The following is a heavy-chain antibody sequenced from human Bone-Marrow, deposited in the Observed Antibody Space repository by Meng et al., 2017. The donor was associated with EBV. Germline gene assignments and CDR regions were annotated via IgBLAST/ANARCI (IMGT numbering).Heavy chain of an antibody. CDR3: ASESGRGYTPDY. D-gene: IGHD3-10*01. Sequence: QVLLVQYGAEVKKTGSSVKVPCKTSGGTFNSDAISWVRQAPGQGLEWMGGLIPMLGAPNLAQKFQDRVTIIADKSTSTHYMELSSLRSDDTAVYYCASESGRGYTPDYWGRGTLVTVSS. CDR1: GGTFNSDA. V-gene: IGHV1-69*06. CDR2: LIPMLGAP. J-gene: IGHJ4*02.